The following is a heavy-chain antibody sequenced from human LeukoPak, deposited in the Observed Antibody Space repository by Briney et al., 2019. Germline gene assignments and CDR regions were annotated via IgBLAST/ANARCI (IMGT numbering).Heavy chain of an antibody. CDR3: ARDYGDSVTFSYYGMDV. Sequence: PGGSLRLSCAASGFTFSTYSMNWVRQAPGKGLEWVSSISSSSSYIYYADSVEGRFTISRDNAKNSLYLQMNSLRAEDTAVYYCARDYGDSVTFSYYGMDVWGQGTTVTVSS. CDR1: GFTFSTYS. D-gene: IGHD4-17*01. CDR2: ISSSSSYI. V-gene: IGHV3-21*01. J-gene: IGHJ6*02.